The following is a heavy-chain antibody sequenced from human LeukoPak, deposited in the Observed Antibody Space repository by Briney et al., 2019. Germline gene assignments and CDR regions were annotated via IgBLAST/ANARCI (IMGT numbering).Heavy chain of an antibody. V-gene: IGHV3-30*18. Sequence: GSLRLSCAASGFTFSSYGMHWVRQAPGKGLEWVAVISYDGSNKYYADFVKGRFTISRDNSKNTLYLQMNSLRAEDTAVYYCAKDSGDYAGMDAFDIWGQGTMVTVSS. J-gene: IGHJ3*02. CDR3: AKDSGDYAGMDAFDI. D-gene: IGHD4-17*01. CDR1: GFTFSSYG. CDR2: ISYDGSNK.